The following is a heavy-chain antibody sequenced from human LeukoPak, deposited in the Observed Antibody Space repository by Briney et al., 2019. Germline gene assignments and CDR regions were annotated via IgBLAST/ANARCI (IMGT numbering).Heavy chain of an antibody. CDR2: VYYSGST. CDR1: GGFITAYY. Sequence: SETLSLTCTVSGGFITAYYWSWIRQPPGKGLEWIGYVYYSGSTEYNPSLRSRITISLEMSKQQFSLNLTSVTAADTAIYYCASNTGTVFDYWGQGALVTVSS. V-gene: IGHV4-59*01. D-gene: IGHD7-27*01. J-gene: IGHJ4*02. CDR3: ASNTGTVFDY.